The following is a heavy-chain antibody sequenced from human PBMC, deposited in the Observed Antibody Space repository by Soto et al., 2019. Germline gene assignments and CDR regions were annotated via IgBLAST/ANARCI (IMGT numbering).Heavy chain of an antibody. J-gene: IGHJ5*02. Sequence: PGGSLRLSCAASGFTFSSYSMNWVRQAPGKGLEWVSSISSSSSYIYYADSVKGRFTISRDNAKNSLYLQMNSLRAEDTAVYYCARDTYSSTSRWFDPWGQGTLVTVSS. V-gene: IGHV3-21*01. D-gene: IGHD6-13*01. CDR1: GFTFSSYS. CDR2: ISSSSSYI. CDR3: ARDTYSSTSRWFDP.